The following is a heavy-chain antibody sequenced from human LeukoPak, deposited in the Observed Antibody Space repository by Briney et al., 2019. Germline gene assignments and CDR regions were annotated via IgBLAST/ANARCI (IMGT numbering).Heavy chain of an antibody. CDR1: GFTFSSYA. J-gene: IGHJ3*02. CDR2: ISSNGGST. CDR3: ARHPSRGIVGANSYAFDI. Sequence: GGSLRLSCAASGFTFSSYAMHWVRQAPGKGLEYVSAISSNGGSTYYANSVKGRFTIPRDNSKNTLYLQMGSLRAEDTAVYYCARHPSRGIVGANSYAFDIWGQGTMVTVSS. D-gene: IGHD1-26*01. V-gene: IGHV3-64*01.